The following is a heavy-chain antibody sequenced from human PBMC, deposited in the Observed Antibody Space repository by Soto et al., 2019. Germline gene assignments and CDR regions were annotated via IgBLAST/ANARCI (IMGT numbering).Heavy chain of an antibody. D-gene: IGHD4-17*01. Sequence: ASVKVSCKASGYTFSTYGMHWVRQAPGQSLEWMGWLNGGTGQTRYSQRFQDRVIITRDTSASTGYMELNSLRAEDTAVYYCAADYLRHNSLNGYYYSYGMDVWGQGTTVTVSS. CDR1: GYTFSTYG. CDR2: LNGGTGQT. V-gene: IGHV1-3*01. CDR3: AADYLRHNSLNGYYYSYGMDV. J-gene: IGHJ6*02.